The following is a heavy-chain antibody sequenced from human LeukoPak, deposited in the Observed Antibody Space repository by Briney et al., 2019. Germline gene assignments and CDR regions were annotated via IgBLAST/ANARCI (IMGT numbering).Heavy chain of an antibody. D-gene: IGHD6-6*01. V-gene: IGHV4-61*02. CDR3: ARDHSSSPYFDY. CDR2: IYTSGST. J-gene: IGHJ4*02. Sequence: PSETLSLTCTVSGGSISSGSYYWSWIRQPAGKGLEWIGRIYTSGSTNYNPSLKSRVTISVDTSKNQFSLKLSSVTAADTAVYYCARDHSSSPYFDYWGQGTLVTVSS. CDR1: GGSISSGSYY.